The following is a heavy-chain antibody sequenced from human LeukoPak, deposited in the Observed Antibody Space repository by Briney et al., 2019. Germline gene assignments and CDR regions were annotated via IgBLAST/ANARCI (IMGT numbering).Heavy chain of an antibody. CDR2: ISWNSGSI. D-gene: IGHD3-22*01. J-gene: IGHJ4*02. CDR3: AKATHYYXXSGYMDY. V-gene: IGHV3-9*01. CDR1: GFTFDDYA. Sequence: GGSLRLSCAASGFTFDDYAMHWVRQAPGKGLECGSGISWNSGSIGYADSVKGRFTISRDNAKNSLYLPMNSLGAEDTALYYCAKATHYYXXSGYMDYWGQGTLVTVS.